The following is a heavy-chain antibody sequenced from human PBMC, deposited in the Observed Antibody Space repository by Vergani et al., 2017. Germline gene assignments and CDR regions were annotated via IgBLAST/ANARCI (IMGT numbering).Heavy chain of an antibody. CDR3: ARESGPYYYDSSGYYYGNWFDP. D-gene: IGHD3-22*01. V-gene: IGHV3-21*01. J-gene: IGHJ5*02. CDR1: GFTFSSYT. CDR2: ISSGSTYI. Sequence: EVQLVESGGGLVKPGGSLRLSCAASGFTFSSYTMNWVRQAPGKGLEWVSSISSGSTYIYYADSVKGRFTISRDNAKNSLYLQMNSLRAEDTAVYYCARESGPYYYDSSGYYYGNWFDPWGQGTLVTVSS.